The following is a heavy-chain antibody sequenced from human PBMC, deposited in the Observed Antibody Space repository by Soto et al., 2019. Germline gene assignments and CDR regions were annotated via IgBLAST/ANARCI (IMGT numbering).Heavy chain of an antibody. D-gene: IGHD5-18*01. CDR3: ARAWDTAMVTQSFDY. CDR1: GGSISSGGYY. CDR2: IYYSGST. V-gene: IGHV4-31*03. J-gene: IGHJ4*02. Sequence: QVQLQESGPGLVKPSQTLSLTCTVSGGSISSGGYYWSWIRQHPGKGLEWIGYIYYSGSTYYNPSHKSRVTISVDTSKNLFSLKLSSVTAANTAVYYCARAWDTAMVTQSFDYWGQGTLVTVSS.